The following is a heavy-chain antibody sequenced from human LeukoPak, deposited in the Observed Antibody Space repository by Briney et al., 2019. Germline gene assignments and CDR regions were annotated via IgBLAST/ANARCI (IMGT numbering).Heavy chain of an antibody. CDR2: IYHSGST. Sequence: PSETLSLTCAVSGHSISSGYYWGWIRQPPGKGLEWIGSIYHSGSTYYNPSLKSRVTISVDTSKNQFSLKLSSVTAADTAVYYCARHRDGYQFDYWGQGTLVTVSS. CDR1: GHSISSGYY. CDR3: ARHRDGYQFDY. J-gene: IGHJ4*02. V-gene: IGHV4-38-2*01. D-gene: IGHD6-13*01.